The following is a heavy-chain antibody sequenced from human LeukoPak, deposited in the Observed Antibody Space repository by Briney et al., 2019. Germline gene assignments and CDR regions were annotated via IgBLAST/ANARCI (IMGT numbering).Heavy chain of an antibody. V-gene: IGHV3-48*03. CDR2: IASSGTTI. D-gene: IGHD3-22*01. CDR3: ALLVVASDFDY. J-gene: IGHJ4*02. Sequence: GGSLRLSCAVSGFPFSIYEMNWVRQAPGKGLEWVSNIASSGTTIYYADSVKGRFSISRDNAKSSLYLQMNSLRVEDTAVYYCALLVVASDFDYWGQGALVTVSS. CDR1: GFPFSIYE.